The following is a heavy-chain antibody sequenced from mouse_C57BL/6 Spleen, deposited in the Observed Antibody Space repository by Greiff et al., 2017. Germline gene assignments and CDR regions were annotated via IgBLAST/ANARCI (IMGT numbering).Heavy chain of an antibody. CDR2: INPYNGGT. V-gene: IGHV1-19*01. CDR1: GYTFTDYY. Sequence: VQLQQSGPVLVKPGASVKMSCKASGYTFTDYYMNWVKQSHGKSLEWIGVINPYNGGTSYNQKFKGKATLTVDKSSSTAYMELNSLTSEDSAVYYCARGTVVATREFAYWGQGTLVTVSA. D-gene: IGHD1-1*01. CDR3: ARGTVVATREFAY. J-gene: IGHJ3*01.